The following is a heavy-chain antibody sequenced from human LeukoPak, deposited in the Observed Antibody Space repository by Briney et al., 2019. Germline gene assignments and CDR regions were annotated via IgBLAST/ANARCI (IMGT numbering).Heavy chain of an antibody. Sequence: SETLSLTCGVYGGSFSGCWSWIRQPPGTGLEWIGEIHYSGSTKYNPSLKSRVTISVDTSKKEISLKLTSVTAADTAVYYCVSHIRGGFDPWGQGTLVTVSS. CDR1: GGSFSGC. D-gene: IGHD3-16*01. CDR2: IHYSGST. J-gene: IGHJ5*02. CDR3: VSHIRGGFDP. V-gene: IGHV4-34*01.